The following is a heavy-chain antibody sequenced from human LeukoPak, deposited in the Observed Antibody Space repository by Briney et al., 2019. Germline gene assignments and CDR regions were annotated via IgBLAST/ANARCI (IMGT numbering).Heavy chain of an antibody. CDR1: GFTFSSYA. J-gene: IGHJ4*02. V-gene: IGHV3-23*01. Sequence: GSLRLSCAASGFTFSSYAMSWVRQAPGKGLEWVSAISGSGIGTFYGESVKGRFTISRDNSKNTLYLQMSSLRAEDTAVYYCAGGSTLDRGLVYYWGQGALVTVSS. CDR2: ISGSGIGT. CDR3: AGGSTLDRGLVYY. D-gene: IGHD3-10*01.